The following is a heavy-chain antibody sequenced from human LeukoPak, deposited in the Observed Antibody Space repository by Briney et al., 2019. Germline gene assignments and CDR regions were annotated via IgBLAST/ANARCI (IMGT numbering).Heavy chain of an antibody. CDR3: ATAYSSSDEIYDY. D-gene: IGHD6-13*01. CDR2: INPNSGGT. J-gene: IGHJ4*02. Sequence: ASVKVSCKASGDTFTGYYMHWVRQAPGQGLEWMGWINPNSGGTNYAQKFQGRVTMTRDTSISTAYMELSRLRSDDTAVYYCATAYSSSDEIYDYWGQGTLVTVSS. V-gene: IGHV1-2*02. CDR1: GDTFTGYY.